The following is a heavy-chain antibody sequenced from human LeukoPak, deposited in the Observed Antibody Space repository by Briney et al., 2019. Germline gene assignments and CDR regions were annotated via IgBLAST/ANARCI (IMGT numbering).Heavy chain of an antibody. CDR3: ARILDSAWGELGY. CDR1: VFSFSSYG. D-gene: IGHD6-19*01. CDR2: IRSDGSNK. V-gene: IGHV3-30*02. Sequence: GGSLRLSCAGSVFSFSSYGMHWVRQAPGKGLEWMAFIRSDGSNKYYADSVKGRFTISRDNSKNTLYLQMNSLRAEDTAVYYCARILDSAWGELGYWGQGTLVTVSS. J-gene: IGHJ4*02.